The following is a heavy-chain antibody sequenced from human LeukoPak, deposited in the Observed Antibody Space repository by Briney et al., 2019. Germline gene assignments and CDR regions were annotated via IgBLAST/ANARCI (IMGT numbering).Heavy chain of an antibody. CDR3: ARYCGGGSCQYYFDY. Sequence: SETLSLTCTVSGGSISSYYWSWIRQPPGKGLEWIGYIHYSGSTNYNPSLKSRVTISVDTSKNQFSLKLSSVTAADTAMYYCARYCGGGSCQYYFDYWGRGTLVTVSS. V-gene: IGHV4-59*01. D-gene: IGHD2-15*01. J-gene: IGHJ4*02. CDR1: GGSISSYY. CDR2: IHYSGST.